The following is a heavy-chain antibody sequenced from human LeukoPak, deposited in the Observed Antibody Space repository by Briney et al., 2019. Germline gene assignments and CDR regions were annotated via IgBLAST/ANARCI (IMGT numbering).Heavy chain of an antibody. D-gene: IGHD3-16*01. CDR1: GFTFSSYA. V-gene: IGHV3-23*01. CDR3: AKDGEVGSIDY. J-gene: IGHJ4*02. Sequence: GGSLRLSCAASGFTFSSYAMSWVRQVPGKGLEWVSAISGSGGSTYYADSVKGRFTISRDNSKNTLYPQMNSLRAEDTAVYYCAKDGEVGSIDYWGQGTLVTVSS. CDR2: ISGSGGST.